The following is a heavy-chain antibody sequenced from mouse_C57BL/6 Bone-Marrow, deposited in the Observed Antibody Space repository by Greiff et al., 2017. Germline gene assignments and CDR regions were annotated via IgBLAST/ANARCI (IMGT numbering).Heavy chain of an antibody. CDR1: GYTFTDYN. J-gene: IGHJ4*01. CDR2: INPNNGGT. Sequence: EVQLQQSGPELVKPGASVKMSCKASGYTFTDYNMHWVKQSHGKSLEWIGYINPNNGGTSYNQKFKGKATLTVNKSSSTAYMELRSLTSEDSAVYYCARTTGVATYYAMDYWGQGTSVTVSS. D-gene: IGHD1-1*01. CDR3: ARTTGVATYYAMDY. V-gene: IGHV1-22*01.